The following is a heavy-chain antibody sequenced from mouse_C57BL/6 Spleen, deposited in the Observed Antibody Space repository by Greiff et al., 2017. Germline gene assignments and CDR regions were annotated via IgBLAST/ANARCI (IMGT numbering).Heavy chain of an antibody. CDR2: INPYNGGT. Sequence: VQLQQSGPVLVKPGASVKMSCKASGYTFTDYYMNWVKQSHGKSLEWIGVINPYNGGTSYNQKFKGKATLTVDKSSSTAYMELNSLTSEDSAVYYCAREGAQDYYAMDYWGQGTSVTVSS. J-gene: IGHJ4*01. CDR3: AREGAQDYYAMDY. D-gene: IGHD3-2*02. V-gene: IGHV1-19*01. CDR1: GYTFTDYY.